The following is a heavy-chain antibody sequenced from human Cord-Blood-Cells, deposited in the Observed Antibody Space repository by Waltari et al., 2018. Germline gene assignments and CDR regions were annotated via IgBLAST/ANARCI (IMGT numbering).Heavy chain of an antibody. CDR1: GGSISSSNW. Sequence: QVQLQESGPGLVKPSGTLSLTCAVSGGSISSSNWWSWVRQPPGKGLEWIGEIYHSGSANYIPSLKSRVTISVDESKNQFSLELSSVTAADTTVYYCARVTTSSNWFDPWGQGTLVTVSS. CDR2: IYHSGSA. V-gene: IGHV4-4*02. CDR3: ARVTTSSNWFDP. J-gene: IGHJ5*02. D-gene: IGHD2-21*02.